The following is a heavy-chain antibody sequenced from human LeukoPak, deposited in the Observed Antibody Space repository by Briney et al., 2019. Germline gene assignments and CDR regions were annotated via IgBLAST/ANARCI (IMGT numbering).Heavy chain of an antibody. D-gene: IGHD2-2*01. Sequence: SETLSLTCTVSGGSISSSSYYWGWIRQPPGKGLEWIGSIYYSGSTYYNPSLKSRVTISVDTSKIQFSLKLSSVTAADTAVYYCARTGDIVVVPAAEDWGQGTLVTVSS. CDR2: IYYSGST. V-gene: IGHV4-39*01. CDR1: GGSISSSSYY. J-gene: IGHJ4*02. CDR3: ARTGDIVVVPAAED.